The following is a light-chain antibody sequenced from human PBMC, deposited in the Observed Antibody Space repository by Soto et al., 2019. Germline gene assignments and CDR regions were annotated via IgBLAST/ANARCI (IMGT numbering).Light chain of an antibody. CDR2: DAS. Sequence: EIVLTQSPATLSLSPGERATLSCRASQSVRSYLAWYQQRSGQAPRLLMFDASHRATGIPARFSGSGSGTDFTLTISSLEPEDFAVSYCQQRSTWPPTFGGGTKVEIK. J-gene: IGKJ4*01. CDR1: QSVRSY. CDR3: QQRSTWPPT. V-gene: IGKV3-11*01.